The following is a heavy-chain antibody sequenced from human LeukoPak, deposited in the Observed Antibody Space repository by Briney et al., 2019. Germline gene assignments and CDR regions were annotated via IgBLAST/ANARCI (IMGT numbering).Heavy chain of an antibody. V-gene: IGHV4-30-4*08. CDR1: GGSISSGDYY. Sequence: NSSQTLSLTCTVSGGSISSGDYYWSWIRQPPGRGLEWIGYIYYSGSTYYNPSLKSRVTISVDTSKNQFSLKLSSVTAADTAVYYCARDSVGATRIDYWGQGALVTVSS. CDR2: IYYSGST. D-gene: IGHD1-26*01. CDR3: ARDSVGATRIDY. J-gene: IGHJ4*02.